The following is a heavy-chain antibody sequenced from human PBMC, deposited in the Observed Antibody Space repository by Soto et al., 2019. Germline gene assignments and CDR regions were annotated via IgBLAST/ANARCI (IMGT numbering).Heavy chain of an antibody. CDR3: ARVHYYDSSGYSH. CDR2: ISSSSSYI. V-gene: IGHV3-21*01. J-gene: IGHJ4*02. CDR1: VFTFSWYS. Sequence: WWSLRLSCSASVFTFSWYSMNWVRQAPGKGLEWVSSISSSSSYIYYADSVKGRFTISRDNAKNSLYLQMNSLRAEDTAVYYCARVHYYDSSGYSHWGQGTLVTVSS. D-gene: IGHD3-22*01.